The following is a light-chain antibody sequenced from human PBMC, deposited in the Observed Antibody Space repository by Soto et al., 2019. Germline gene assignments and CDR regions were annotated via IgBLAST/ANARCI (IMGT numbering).Light chain of an antibody. Sequence: QSALTQPPSVSGAPGQRVTISCTGSSSNIGAGYVVHWYQQLPGTAPKLLIYGNSNRPSGVPDRFSGSKSGTSASQAITGLQAEDEADYYCQSYDSSLSGWVFGGGTQLTVL. V-gene: IGLV1-40*01. CDR3: QSYDSSLSGWV. CDR2: GNS. J-gene: IGLJ3*02. CDR1: SSNIGAGYV.